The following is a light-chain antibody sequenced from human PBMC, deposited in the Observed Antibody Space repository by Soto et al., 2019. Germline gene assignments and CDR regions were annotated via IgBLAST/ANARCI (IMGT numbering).Light chain of an antibody. CDR2: DAS. CDR1: QSVNSC. CDR3: QQSSDWPT. J-gene: IGKJ2*01. Sequence: EIVLTQSPATLSLSPGERATLSCRASQSVNSCFAWYQQKPGQAPRLLLYDASNRATGIPVRFSGSGSGTALTITISSLEPEDFAVYYCQQSSDWPTFGQGTKLEIK. V-gene: IGKV3-11*01.